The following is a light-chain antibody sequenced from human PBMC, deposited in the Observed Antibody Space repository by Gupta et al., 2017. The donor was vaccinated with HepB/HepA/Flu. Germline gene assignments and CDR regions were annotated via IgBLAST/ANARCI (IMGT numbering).Light chain of an antibody. J-gene: IGLJ3*02. CDR3: QVWDRSSDHWV. CDR2: DDS. CDR1: NIGSKS. Sequence: SSVLTQPPSVSVAPGKPARITCGGNNIGSKSVHWYQQKPGQAPVLLVYDDSDRPSGIPERFSGSNSGNTATLTISRVEAGDEADYYCQVWDRSSDHWVFGGGTKLTVL. V-gene: IGLV3-21*03.